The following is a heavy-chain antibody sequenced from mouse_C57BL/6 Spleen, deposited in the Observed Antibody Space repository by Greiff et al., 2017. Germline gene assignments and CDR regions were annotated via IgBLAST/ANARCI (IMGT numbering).Heavy chain of an antibody. D-gene: IGHD3-2*02. Sequence: QVQLQQPGAELVKPGASVKLSCTASGYTFTSYWMQWVKQRPGQGLEWIGEIDPSDIYTNYNQKFKGKATLTVDTSSRTAYMQRSSLTSEDAAVYYCARWGSSGSAWVAYWGEGTLGTVSA. CDR2: IDPSDIYT. V-gene: IGHV1-50*01. CDR1: GYTFTSYW. J-gene: IGHJ3*01. CDR3: ARWGSSGSAWVAY.